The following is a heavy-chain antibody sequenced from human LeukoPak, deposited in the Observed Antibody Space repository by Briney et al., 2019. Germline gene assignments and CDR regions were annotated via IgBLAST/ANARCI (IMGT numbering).Heavy chain of an antibody. V-gene: IGHV3-21*01. CDR3: ARDGRGYSGYDYNYYYGVDV. D-gene: IGHD5-12*01. J-gene: IGHJ6*02. CDR1: GFTFSSYS. CDR2: ISGSSSYI. Sequence: GGSLRLSCAASGFTFSSYSMNWVRQAPGKGLEWVSSISGSSSYICYADSVKGRFTISRDNAKNPLYLQMNSLRAEDTAVYYCARDGRGYSGYDYNYYYGVDVWGQGTTVTVSS.